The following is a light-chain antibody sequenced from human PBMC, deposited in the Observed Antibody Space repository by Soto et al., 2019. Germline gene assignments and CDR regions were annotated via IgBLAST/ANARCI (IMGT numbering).Light chain of an antibody. CDR2: DVS. CDR3: QQYNNWPPWT. CDR1: LTISDNY. J-gene: IGKJ1*01. V-gene: IGKV3D-20*02. Sequence: EIVLTHSPVTLSVSPGERATLSCRASLTISDNYLAWYQKKAGQAPRLVIYDVSSRASGSPDRFSGSGSGTDLTLTIGRLEPEDFAAYYCQQYNNWPPWTFGQGTKVDI.